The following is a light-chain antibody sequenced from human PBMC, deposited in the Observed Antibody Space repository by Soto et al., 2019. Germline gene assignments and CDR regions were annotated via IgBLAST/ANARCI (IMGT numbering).Light chain of an antibody. V-gene: IGKV3-20*01. Sequence: EIVLTQSPGSLSLSPGERATLSCRASQSVSSYLAWYQQKPGQAPRLLISGASSRATGFPDRFSGSGSGTDFSLTISSREPEDFAVYYCQKYSSPPRTFGQGTKGEIK. CDR3: QKYSSPPRT. CDR2: GAS. CDR1: QSVSSY. J-gene: IGKJ1*01.